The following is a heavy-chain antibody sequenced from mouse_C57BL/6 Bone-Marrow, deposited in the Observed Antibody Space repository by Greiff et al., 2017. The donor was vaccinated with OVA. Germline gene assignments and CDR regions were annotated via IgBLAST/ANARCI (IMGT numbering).Heavy chain of an antibody. CDR1: GYTFTNYW. Sequence: QVQLKQSGAELVRPGTSVKMSCKASGYTFTNYWIGWAKQRPGHGLEWIGDIYPGGGYTNYNEKFKGKATLTADKSSSTAYMQFSSLTSEDSAIYYCARGDLLGYFDVWGTGTTVTVSS. D-gene: IGHD1-1*01. J-gene: IGHJ1*03. CDR3: ARGDLLGYFDV. CDR2: IYPGGGYT. V-gene: IGHV1-63*01.